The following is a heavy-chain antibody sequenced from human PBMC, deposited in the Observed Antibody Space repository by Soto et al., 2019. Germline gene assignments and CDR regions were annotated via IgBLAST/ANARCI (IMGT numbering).Heavy chain of an antibody. J-gene: IGHJ6*02. CDR2: VYYSGSA. CDR1: GGPITTDNYY. CDR3: ARDYDSGMDV. D-gene: IGHD3-22*01. Sequence: SETLSLTCTVSGGPITTDNYYWTWIRQPPGKGLEWVGYVYYSGSAYYNPSLKSRVTISVDTSKDQFSLNVRSVTAADTAVYYCARDYDSGMDVWGQGTTVTVSS. V-gene: IGHV4-30-4*01.